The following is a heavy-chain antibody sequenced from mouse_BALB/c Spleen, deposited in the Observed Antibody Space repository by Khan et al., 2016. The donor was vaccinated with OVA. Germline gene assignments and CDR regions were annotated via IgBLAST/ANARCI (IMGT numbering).Heavy chain of an antibody. CDR3: AKGVWSYYYTLDY. V-gene: IGHV2-6-5*01. Sequence: QVQLKQSGPGLVAPSQNLSLTCTVSGFSLSDYGVSWIRQPPGKGLEWLGVIWGDGSTYYNSDLKSRLSISKDNSKSQVFLKMSSLQSDDTAMFYCAKGVWSYYYTLDYWGQGTSVTVSS. CDR1: GFSLSDYG. J-gene: IGHJ4*01. CDR2: IWGDGST.